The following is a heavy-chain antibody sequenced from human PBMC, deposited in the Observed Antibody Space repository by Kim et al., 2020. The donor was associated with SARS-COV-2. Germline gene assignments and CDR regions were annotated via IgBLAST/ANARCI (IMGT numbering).Heavy chain of an antibody. V-gene: IGHV4-31*03. CDR1: GGSISSGGYY. J-gene: IGHJ3*02. CDR3: ARDSEWPDAFDI. D-gene: IGHD3-3*01. CDR2: IYYSGST. Sequence: SETLSLTCNVSGGSISSGGYYWSWIRQHPGKGLEWIGYIYYSGSTYYNPSLKSRVTISVDTSKNQFSLKLSSVTAADTAVYYCARDSEWPDAFDIWGQGTMVTVSS.